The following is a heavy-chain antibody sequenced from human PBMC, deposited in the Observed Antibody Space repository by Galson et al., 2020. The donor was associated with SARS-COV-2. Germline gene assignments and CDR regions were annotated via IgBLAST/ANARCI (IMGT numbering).Heavy chain of an antibody. V-gene: IGHV1-46*01. CDR1: GYTFTSYY. J-gene: IGHJ5*02. Sequence: ASVKVSCKASGYTFTSYYMHWVRQAPGQGLEWMGIINPSGGSTSYAQKFQGRVTMTRDTSTSTVYMELSSLRSEDTAVYYCAREWGLVVPALEGFDPWGQGTLVTVSS. D-gene: IGHD2-2*01. CDR2: INPSGGST. CDR3: AREWGLVVPALEGFDP.